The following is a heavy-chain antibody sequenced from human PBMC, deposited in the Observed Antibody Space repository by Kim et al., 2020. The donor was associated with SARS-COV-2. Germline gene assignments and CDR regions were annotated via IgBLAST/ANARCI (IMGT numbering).Heavy chain of an antibody. CDR2: IYYSGST. CDR1: GGSISSSSYY. D-gene: IGHD3-10*01. V-gene: IGHV4-39*01. J-gene: IGHJ6*02. CDR3: ARRVTPTYYYGMDV. Sequence: SETLSLTCTVSGGSISSSSYYWGWIRQPPGKGLEWIGSIYYSGSTYYNPSLKSRVTISVDTSKNQFSLKLSSVTAADTAVYYCARRVTPTYYYGMDVWGQGTTVTVSS.